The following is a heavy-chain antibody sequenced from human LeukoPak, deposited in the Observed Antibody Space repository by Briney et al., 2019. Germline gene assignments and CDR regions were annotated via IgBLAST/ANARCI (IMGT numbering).Heavy chain of an antibody. D-gene: IGHD2-2*01. CDR3: ANGAAGQYCTSNICYR. J-gene: IGHJ4*02. Sequence: GGSLRLSCAASGFPFSTYSMTWVRQAPGKGLEWVSAINCGGEHKLYADSVRGRFKISRDNSKHTLYLHMTSLRAEDTAVYYCANGAAGQYCTSNICYRWGQGTLVTVSS. CDR2: INCGGEHK. V-gene: IGHV3-23*01. CDR1: GFPFSTYS.